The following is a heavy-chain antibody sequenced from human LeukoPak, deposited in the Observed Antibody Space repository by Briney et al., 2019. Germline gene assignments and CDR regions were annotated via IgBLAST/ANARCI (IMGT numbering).Heavy chain of an antibody. D-gene: IGHD1-26*01. CDR1: GYTFTSYD. Sequence: ASVKVSCKASGYTFTSYDINWVRQATGQGLEWMGWMNPNSGNTGYAQKFQGRVTMTRNTSISTAYMELSSLRSEDTAVYYCARALRIVGATGPGYWGQGTLVTVSA. CDR3: ARALRIVGATGPGY. CDR2: MNPNSGNT. V-gene: IGHV1-8*02. J-gene: IGHJ4*02.